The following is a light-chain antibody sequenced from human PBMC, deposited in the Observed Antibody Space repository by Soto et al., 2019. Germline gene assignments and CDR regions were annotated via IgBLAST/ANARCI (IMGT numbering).Light chain of an antibody. CDR2: EVS. V-gene: IGLV2-14*01. J-gene: IGLJ1*01. CDR1: SSDVGGYKY. CDR3: ASYTRTLLL. Sequence: QSVLTQPASVSGSPGQSITISCTGTSSDVGGYKYVSWYQQHPGKAPKLIIYEVSNRPSGVSDRFSGSKSGNTASLTISRLLADDEAEYYCASYTRTLLLFGTGTKVTVL.